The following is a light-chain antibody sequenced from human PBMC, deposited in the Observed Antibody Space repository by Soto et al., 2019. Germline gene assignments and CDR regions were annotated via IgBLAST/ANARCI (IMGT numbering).Light chain of an antibody. V-gene: IGKV3-15*01. CDR2: GAS. Sequence: ETVMTQSPATLSVSPGESATLSCWASQSVNSNLVWFQQKLGQAPRVLIYGASTRATGIPARFSGSGSGTEFILTISSLQSEDFAVYYCQHYNTWPWTFGQGTKVEIK. CDR3: QHYNTWPWT. J-gene: IGKJ1*01. CDR1: QSVNSN.